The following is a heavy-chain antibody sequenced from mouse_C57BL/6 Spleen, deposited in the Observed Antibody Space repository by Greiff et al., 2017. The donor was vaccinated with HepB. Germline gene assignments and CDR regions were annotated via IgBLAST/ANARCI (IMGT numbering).Heavy chain of an antibody. CDR2: IDPSDSYT. CDR3: ARPNYYCSSFDC. J-gene: IGHJ2*01. D-gene: IGHD1-1*01. CDR1: GYTFTSYW. Sequence: QVQLQQPGAELVMPGASVKLSCKASGYTFTSYWIHWVKQRPGQGLEWIGEIDPSDSYTNYNQKFKGKSTLTVDKSSSTAYMQLSSLTSEDSAVYYCARPNYYCSSFDCWGQGTTLTVSS. V-gene: IGHV1-69*01.